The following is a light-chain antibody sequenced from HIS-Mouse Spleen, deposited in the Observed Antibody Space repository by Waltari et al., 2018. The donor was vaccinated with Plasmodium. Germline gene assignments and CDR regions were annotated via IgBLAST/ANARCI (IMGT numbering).Light chain of an antibody. Sequence: DIQMTQSPSSLSASVEARVTITCRASQSISNYLNWYQQKPGKAPKFLIYAASTLQSGVPSRFSGSGSGTDFTLTISSLQPEDFATYYCQQSYSTWTFGQGTKVEIK. J-gene: IGKJ1*01. CDR1: QSISNY. CDR2: AAS. CDR3: QQSYSTWT. V-gene: IGKV1-39*01.